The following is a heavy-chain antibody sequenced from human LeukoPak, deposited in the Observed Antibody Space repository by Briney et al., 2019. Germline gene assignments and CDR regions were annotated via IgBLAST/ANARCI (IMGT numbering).Heavy chain of an antibody. V-gene: IGHV3-43*02. CDR2: ISGDGGST. J-gene: IGHJ6*02. Sequence: QPGGSLRLSCAASGSTFDDSAMHWVRQPPGQGLECVSLISGDGGSTYYADSVKGRFTISRDNSKNSLYLQMNSLRTEDTALYYCAKEWYYHGSGSYLRYEYYYGMDVWGQGTTVTVSS. D-gene: IGHD3-10*01. CDR1: GSTFDDSA. CDR3: AKEWYYHGSGSYLRYEYYYGMDV.